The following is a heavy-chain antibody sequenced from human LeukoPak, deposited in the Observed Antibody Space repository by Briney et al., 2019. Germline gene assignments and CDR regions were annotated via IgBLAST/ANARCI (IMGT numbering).Heavy chain of an antibody. CDR2: IIPIFGTA. CDR3: ARTLYSSSRRTPWSVRDYYYYYGMDV. Sequence: RASVKVSCKASGGTFSSYAISWVRQAPGQGLEWMGGIIPIFGTANYAQKFQGRVTITADESTSTAYMELSSLRSEDTAVYYCARTLYSSSRRTPWSVRDYYYYYGMDVWGKGTTVTVSS. D-gene: IGHD6-13*01. CDR1: GGTFSSYA. V-gene: IGHV1-69*13. J-gene: IGHJ6*04.